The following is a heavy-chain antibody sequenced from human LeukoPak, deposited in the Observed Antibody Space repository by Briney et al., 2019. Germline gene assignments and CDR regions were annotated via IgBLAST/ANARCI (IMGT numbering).Heavy chain of an antibody. J-gene: IGHJ3*02. CDR3: ARDYYYDSSGSLNDAFDI. CDR2: IYSSGST. V-gene: IGHV4-4*07. CDR1: GGSRSNYY. Sequence: TSETLSLTCTVSGGSRSNYYWSWIRQPAGKGLEWIGRIYSSGSTNYNPSLKSRVTMSVDTSKNQFSLRLSSVTAADAAVYYCARDYYYDSSGSLNDAFDIWGQGTMVTVSS. D-gene: IGHD3-22*01.